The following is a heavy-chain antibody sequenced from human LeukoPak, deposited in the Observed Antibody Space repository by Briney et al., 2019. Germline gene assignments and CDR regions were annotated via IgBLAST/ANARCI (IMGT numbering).Heavy chain of an antibody. CDR1: GFTFSSYS. CDR2: ISSSSSYI. CDR3: ARFPDQRAAGLFPNWFDP. D-gene: IGHD6-13*01. V-gene: IGHV3-21*01. J-gene: IGHJ5*02. Sequence: PGGSLRLSCAASGFTFSSYSMNWVRQAPGKGLEWVSSISSSSSYIYYADSVKGRFTISRDNAKNSLYLQMNSLRAEDTAVYYCARFPDQRAAGLFPNWFDPWGQGTLVTVSS.